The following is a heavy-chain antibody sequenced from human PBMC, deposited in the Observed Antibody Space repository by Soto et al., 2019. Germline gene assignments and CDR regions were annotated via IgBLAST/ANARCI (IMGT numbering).Heavy chain of an antibody. J-gene: IGHJ5*02. CDR2: INHSGST. Sequence: SETLSLTCAVYGGSFSGYYWSWIRQPPGKGLEWIGEINHSGSTNYNPSLKSRVTISVDTSKNQFSLKLSSVTAADTAVYYCVRDGRKTLRDWFDPWGQGISVTVS. CDR1: GGSFSGYY. CDR3: VRDGRKTLRDWFDP. V-gene: IGHV4-34*01. D-gene: IGHD1-1*01.